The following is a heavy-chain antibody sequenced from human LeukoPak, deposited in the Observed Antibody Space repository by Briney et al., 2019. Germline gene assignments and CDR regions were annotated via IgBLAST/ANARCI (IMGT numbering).Heavy chain of an antibody. Sequence: SETLSLTCTVSGGSLSSYYWSWIRQPPGKGLEWIGYIYYSGSTNYNPSLKSRVTISVDTSKNQFSLKLSAVTAADTAVYYCARASGYYDSSGYITYWFDPWGQGTLVTVSS. CDR3: ARASGYYDSSGYITYWFDP. V-gene: IGHV4-59*01. CDR1: GGSLSSYY. CDR2: IYYSGST. J-gene: IGHJ5*02. D-gene: IGHD3-22*01.